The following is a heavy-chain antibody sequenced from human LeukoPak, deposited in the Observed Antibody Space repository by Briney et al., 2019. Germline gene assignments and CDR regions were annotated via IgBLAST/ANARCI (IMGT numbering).Heavy chain of an antibody. CDR2: IIPILGIA. D-gene: IGHD5-12*01. Sequence: ASVKVSCKASGGTFSSYAISWVRLAPGQGLEWMGRIIPILGIANYAQKFQGRVTITADKSTSTAYMELSSLRSEDTAVYYCASVGDSGYDFSYFDYWGQGTLVTVSS. V-gene: IGHV1-69*04. CDR3: ASVGDSGYDFSYFDY. J-gene: IGHJ4*02. CDR1: GGTFSSYA.